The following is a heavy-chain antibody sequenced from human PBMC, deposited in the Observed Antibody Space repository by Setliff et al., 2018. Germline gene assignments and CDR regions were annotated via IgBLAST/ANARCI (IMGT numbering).Heavy chain of an antibody. J-gene: IGHJ4*02. CDR2: IIPMFCTA. CDR3: AARCSITSCRYYYGSGSSVPFDY. V-gene: IGHV1-69*13. Sequence: GASVKVSCKASGGTFSSYAISWVRQAPGQGLEWMGGIIPMFCTANYAQKFQGRVTITADESTSTAYMELISLRSEDTAVYYCAARCSITSCRYYYGSGSSVPFDYWGQGTLVTVSS. D-gene: IGHD3-10*01. CDR1: GGTFSSYA.